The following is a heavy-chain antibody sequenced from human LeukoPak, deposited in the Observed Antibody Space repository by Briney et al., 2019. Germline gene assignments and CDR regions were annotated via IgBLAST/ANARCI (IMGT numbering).Heavy chain of an antibody. CDR2: MNSDGSST. V-gene: IGHV3-74*01. CDR3: ARAWTVSFDN. J-gene: IGHJ4*02. D-gene: IGHD1-1*01. Sequence: GGSLRLSCAASGFTFSTYWMHWVRQVPGKGLVWVSRMNSDGSSTIYADSVKGRFTISRDNAKNTLYLQMNSLRAADTAVYYCARAWTVSFDNWGQGTLVTVSS. CDR1: GFTFSTYW.